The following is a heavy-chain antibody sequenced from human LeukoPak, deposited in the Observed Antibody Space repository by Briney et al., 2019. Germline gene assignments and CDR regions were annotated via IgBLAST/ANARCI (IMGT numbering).Heavy chain of an antibody. CDR3: TTIFWSGSLGEY. CDR1: GFTFSNAW. Sequence: GGSLRLSCAASGFTFSNAWMSWVRQAPGKGLEWVGRIKSKTDGGTTDYAAPVKGRFTISRDDSKNTLYLQMNSLKTEDTAVYYCTTIFWSGSLGEYWGQGTLVTVSS. CDR2: IKSKTDGGTT. D-gene: IGHD3-3*01. V-gene: IGHV3-15*01. J-gene: IGHJ4*02.